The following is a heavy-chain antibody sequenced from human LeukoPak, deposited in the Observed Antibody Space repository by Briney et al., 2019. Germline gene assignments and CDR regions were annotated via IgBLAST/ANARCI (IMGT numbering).Heavy chain of an antibody. CDR1: GGTFSSYA. V-gene: IGHV1-69*13. CDR2: IIPIFGTA. CDR3: ARRYCSGGSCYLNY. J-gene: IGHJ4*02. D-gene: IGHD2-15*01. Sequence: SVKVSCKASGGTFSSYAISWVRQAPGQGLEWMGGIIPIFGTANYAQKFQGRVTITAYESTSTAYMELSSLRSEDTAVYYCARRYCSGGSCYLNYWGQGTLVTVSS.